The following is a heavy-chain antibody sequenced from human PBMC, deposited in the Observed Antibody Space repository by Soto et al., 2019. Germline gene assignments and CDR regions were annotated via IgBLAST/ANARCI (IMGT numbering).Heavy chain of an antibody. Sequence: ASVKVSCKASGYTFTGYYMHWVRQAPGQGLEWMGRINSNFGSTNYAQKFQGRVTMTADESTSTAYMELSSLRSEDTAVYYCARGAFGVVIVYYYYGMDVWGQGTTVTVSS. CDR3: ARGAFGVVIVYYYYGMDV. V-gene: IGHV1-2*02. J-gene: IGHJ6*02. CDR2: INSNFGST. CDR1: GYTFTGYY. D-gene: IGHD3-3*01.